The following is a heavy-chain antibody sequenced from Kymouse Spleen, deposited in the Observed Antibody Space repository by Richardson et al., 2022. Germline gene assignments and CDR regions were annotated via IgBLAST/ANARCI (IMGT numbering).Heavy chain of an antibody. CDR2: ISAYNGNT. D-gene: IGHD6-19*01. V-gene: IGHV1-18*01. CDR1: GYTFTSYG. Sequence: QVQLVQSGAEVKKPGASVKVSCKASGYTFTSYGISWVRQAPGQGLEWMGWISAYNGNTNYAQKLQGRVTMTTDTSTSTAYMELRSLRSDDTAVYYCARSIAVAEDYYYYGMDVWGQGTTVTVSS. J-gene: IGHJ6*02. CDR3: ARSIAVAEDYYYYGMDV.